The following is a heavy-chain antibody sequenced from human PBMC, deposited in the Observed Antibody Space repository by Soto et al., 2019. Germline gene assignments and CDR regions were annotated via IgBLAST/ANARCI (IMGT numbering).Heavy chain of an antibody. CDR2: IYYSGST. J-gene: IGHJ4*02. CDR3: ARGLDLHYFDY. Sequence: QVQLQESGPGLVKPSETLSLTCTVSGGSVSSGSYYWSWIRQPPGKGLEWIGYIYYSGSTNYNPSLKSRVTISVDTSKNQFSLKLSSVTAADTAVYYCARGLDLHYFDYWGQGTLVTVSS. V-gene: IGHV4-61*01. CDR1: GGSVSSGSYY.